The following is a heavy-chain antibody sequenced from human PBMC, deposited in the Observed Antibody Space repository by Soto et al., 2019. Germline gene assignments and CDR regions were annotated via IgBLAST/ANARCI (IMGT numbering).Heavy chain of an antibody. Sequence: SVKVSCKASGGTFSSYAISWVRQAPGQGLEWMGGIIPIFGTANYAQKFQGRVTITADESTSTAYMELSSQRSEDTAVYYCARGELHCISTSCYDYRYYFDYWGQ. CDR3: ARGELHCISTSCYDYRYYFDY. CDR1: GGTFSSYA. J-gene: IGHJ4*01. V-gene: IGHV1-69*13. CDR2: IIPIFGTA. D-gene: IGHD2-2*01.